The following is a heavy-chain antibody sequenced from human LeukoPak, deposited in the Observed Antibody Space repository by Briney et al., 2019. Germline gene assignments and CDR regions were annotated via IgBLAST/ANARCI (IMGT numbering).Heavy chain of an antibody. CDR2: IYYSGST. V-gene: IGHV4-31*03. Sequence: SETLSLTCTVSGGSISSGGDYWSWIRQHPGKGLEWIGCIYYSGSTYYNPSLKSRLTISVDTSKKQFSLKLNSVTAADTAVYYCARDYDFWSGPHIRGAYGMDVWGQGTTVTVSS. CDR3: ARDYDFWSGPHIRGAYGMDV. CDR1: GGSISSGGDY. D-gene: IGHD3-3*01. J-gene: IGHJ6*02.